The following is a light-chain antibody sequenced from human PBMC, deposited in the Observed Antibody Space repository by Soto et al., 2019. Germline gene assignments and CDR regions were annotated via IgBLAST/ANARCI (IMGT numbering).Light chain of an antibody. CDR1: QSISSW. CDR2: KAS. J-gene: IGKJ2*01. CDR3: QQYNSYSPYT. Sequence: DIPMTQSPSTLSASVGDRVTITCRASQSISSWLAWYQQKPGTAPKLLIYKASSLESGVPSRFSGSGSGTEFTLTISSLQPDDFAAYYCQQYNSYSPYTLGQGTKREIK. V-gene: IGKV1-5*03.